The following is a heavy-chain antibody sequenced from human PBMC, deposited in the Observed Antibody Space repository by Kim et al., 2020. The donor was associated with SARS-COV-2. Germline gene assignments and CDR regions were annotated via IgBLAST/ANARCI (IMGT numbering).Heavy chain of an antibody. J-gene: IGHJ6*02. Sequence: GGSLRLSCAASGFTFSSYAMSWVRQAPGKGLEWVSAISGSGGSTYYADSVKGRFTISRDNSKNTLYLQMNSLRAEDTAVYYCAKSAGDFWSGYLPYYYYGMDVWGQGTTVTVSS. CDR3: AKSAGDFWSGYLPYYYYGMDV. V-gene: IGHV3-23*01. D-gene: IGHD3-3*01. CDR1: GFTFSSYA. CDR2: ISGSGGST.